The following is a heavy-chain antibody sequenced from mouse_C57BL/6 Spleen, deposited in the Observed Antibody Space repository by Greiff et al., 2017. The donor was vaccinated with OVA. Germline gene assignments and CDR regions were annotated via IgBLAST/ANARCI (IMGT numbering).Heavy chain of an antibody. V-gene: IGHV1-52*01. J-gene: IGHJ4*01. D-gene: IGHD2-5*01. CDR2: IDPSDSET. Sequence: QVQLQQPGAELVRPGSSVKLSCKASGYTFTSYWMHWVKQRPIQGLEWIGNIDPSDSETHYNQKFKDKATLTVDKSSSTAYMQLSSLTSEDSAVYYCARGVLYSNYEGFNYYAMDYWGQGTSVTVSS. CDR1: GYTFTSYW. CDR3: ARGVLYSNYEGFNYYAMDY.